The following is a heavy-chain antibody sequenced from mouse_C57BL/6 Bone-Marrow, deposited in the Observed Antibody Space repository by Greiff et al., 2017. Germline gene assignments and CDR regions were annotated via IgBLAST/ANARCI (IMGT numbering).Heavy chain of an antibody. Sequence: VQLQQSGPELVKPGDSVKISCKASGYSFTGYFMNWVMQSHGKSLEWIGRINPYNGDTFYNQKFKGKGTLTVDKSSSTAYLELRSLTSEDSAVYYCARTVQLGRDYWGQGTTLTVSS. D-gene: IGHD4-1*02. CDR1: GYSFTGYF. V-gene: IGHV1-20*01. CDR3: ARTVQLGRDY. J-gene: IGHJ2*01. CDR2: INPYNGDT.